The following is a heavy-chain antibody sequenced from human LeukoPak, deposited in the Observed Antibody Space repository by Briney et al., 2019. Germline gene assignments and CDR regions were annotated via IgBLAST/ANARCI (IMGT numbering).Heavy chain of an antibody. J-gene: IGHJ5*02. V-gene: IGHV4-38-2*02. CDR2: IYHSGGT. D-gene: IGHD2-15*01. Sequence: SETLSLTCSVSGYSISSGYYWGWIRQPPGKGLEWIGSIYHSGGTYYNPSLKSRVTISVDKSKNQFSLKLSSVTAADTAVYYCAREIQDCSGGSCHPAWFDPWGQGTLVTVSS. CDR1: GYSISSGYY. CDR3: AREIQDCSGGSCHPAWFDP.